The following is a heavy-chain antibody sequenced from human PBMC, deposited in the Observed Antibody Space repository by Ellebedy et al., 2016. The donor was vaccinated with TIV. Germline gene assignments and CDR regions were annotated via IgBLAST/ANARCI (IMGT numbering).Heavy chain of an antibody. J-gene: IGHJ3*02. CDR3: GRCSGGSCQEDAFDI. D-gene: IGHD2-15*01. Sequence: GESLKISCAASGFTFSSYAMHWVRQAPGKGLEWVAVISYDGSKKYYADSVKGRFTISRDNSKNTLYLQMNSLRAEDTAVYYCGRCSGGSCQEDAFDIWGQGTMVTVSS. CDR2: ISYDGSKK. CDR1: GFTFSSYA. V-gene: IGHV3-30-3*01.